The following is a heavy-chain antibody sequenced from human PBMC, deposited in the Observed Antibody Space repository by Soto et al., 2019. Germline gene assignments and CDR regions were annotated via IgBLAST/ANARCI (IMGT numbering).Heavy chain of an antibody. CDR2: INAGNGNT. V-gene: IGHV1-3*01. D-gene: IGHD1-1*01. Sequence: ASVKVSCKASGYTFTSYAMHWVRQAPGQRLEWMGWINAGNGNTKYSQKFQGRLTISRDNGMQSLFLHMNSLRDEDTAVYYCARDGKGAAYTFGPYYFDSWGQGALVTVSS. J-gene: IGHJ4*02. CDR1: GYTFTSYA. CDR3: ARDGKGAAYTFGPYYFDS.